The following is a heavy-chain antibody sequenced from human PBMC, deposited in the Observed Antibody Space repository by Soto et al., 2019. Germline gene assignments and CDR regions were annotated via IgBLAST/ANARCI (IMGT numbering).Heavy chain of an antibody. J-gene: IGHJ4*02. Sequence: GGSLRLSCAASGFTFSSYGMHWVRQAPGKGLEWVAVISYDGSNKYYADSVKGRFTISRDNSKNTLYLQMNSLRAEDTAVYYCAKGDIVVVVAATLAHFDYWGQGTLVTVSS. D-gene: IGHD2-15*01. CDR2: ISYDGSNK. CDR3: AKGDIVVVVAATLAHFDY. V-gene: IGHV3-30*18. CDR1: GFTFSSYG.